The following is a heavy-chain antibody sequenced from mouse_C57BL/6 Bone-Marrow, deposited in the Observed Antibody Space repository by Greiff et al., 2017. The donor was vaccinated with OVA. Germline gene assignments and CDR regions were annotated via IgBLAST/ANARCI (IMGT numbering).Heavy chain of an antibody. CDR1: GYTFTSYW. J-gene: IGHJ3*01. Sequence: QVHVKQPGAELVRPGTSVKLSCKASGYTFTSYWMHWVKQRPGQGLEWIGVIDPSDSYTNYNQKFKGKATLTVDTSSSTAYMQLSSLTSEDSAVYYCARKDLYYGSSPWFAYWGQGTLVTVSA. D-gene: IGHD1-1*01. CDR2: IDPSDSYT. CDR3: ARKDLYYGSSPWFAY. V-gene: IGHV1-59*01.